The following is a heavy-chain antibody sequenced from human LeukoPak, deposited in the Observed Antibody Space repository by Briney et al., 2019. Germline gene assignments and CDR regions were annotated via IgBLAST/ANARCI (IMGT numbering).Heavy chain of an antibody. J-gene: IGHJ4*02. D-gene: IGHD3-10*01. Sequence: SQTLSLTCTVSGGSISSGGYYWSWIRQPPGKGLEWIGEINHSGSTNYNPSLKSRVTISVDTSKNQFSLKLSSVTAADTAVYYCARDGRGGDYWGQGTLVTVSS. V-gene: IGHV4-30-2*01. CDR2: INHSGST. CDR3: ARDGRGGDY. CDR1: GGSISSGGYY.